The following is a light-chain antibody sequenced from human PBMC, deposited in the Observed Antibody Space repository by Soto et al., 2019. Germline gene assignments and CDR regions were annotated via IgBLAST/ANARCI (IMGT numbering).Light chain of an antibody. CDR3: QQYNDWPLS. J-gene: IGKJ4*01. Sequence: EIVMTQSPATLSVSPGDRATLSCRASQTVRTNLAWYHQKPGQAPRLLISDASTRATGIPARFSGSGSGTEFTLTISRLQSEDFAVYYCQQYNDWPLSFGGGTKVEIK. CDR2: DAS. V-gene: IGKV3-15*01. CDR1: QTVRTN.